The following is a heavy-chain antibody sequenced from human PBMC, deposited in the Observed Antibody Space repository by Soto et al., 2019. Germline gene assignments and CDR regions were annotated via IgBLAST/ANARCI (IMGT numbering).Heavy chain of an antibody. CDR3: AQKDCISTSCPIEMDAFDI. CDR2: IIPNIGTA. Sequence: SVKVSCKASGYTLTSYDINWVRQATGQGLEWMGGIIPNIGTANYAQKFQGRVTITADESTSTAYMELSSLRSEDTAVYYCAQKDCISTSCPIEMDAFDIWGQGTMVTVSS. D-gene: IGHD2-2*01. CDR1: GYTLTSYD. J-gene: IGHJ3*02. V-gene: IGHV1-69*13.